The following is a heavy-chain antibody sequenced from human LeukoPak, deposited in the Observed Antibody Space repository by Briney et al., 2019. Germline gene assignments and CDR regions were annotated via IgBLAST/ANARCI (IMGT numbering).Heavy chain of an antibody. CDR3: ANTLYCSGGSCPPDY. CDR2: LSAGGGTT. J-gene: IGHJ4*02. D-gene: IGHD2-15*01. Sequence: PGGSLRLSCAASGFIFSGYAMTWVRQAPGKGLEWVSGLSAGGGTTYYADSVKGRFTISRDNSKNTLYLQMNSLRAEDTAVYYCANTLYCSGGSCPPDYWGQGTLVTVSS. V-gene: IGHV3-23*01. CDR1: GFIFSGYA.